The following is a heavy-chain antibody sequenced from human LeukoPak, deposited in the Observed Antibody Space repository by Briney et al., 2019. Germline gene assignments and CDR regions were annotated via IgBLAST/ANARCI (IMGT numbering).Heavy chain of an antibody. CDR1: GFTFSSYG. J-gene: IGHJ6*03. CDR2: IRYDGSNK. CDR3: AKDGLRFLEWLLRYYYMDV. Sequence: GGSLRLSCAASGFTFSSYGMHWVRQAPGKGLEWVAFIRYDGSNKYYADSVKGRFTISRDNSKNTLYLQMNSLRAEDTAVYYCAKDGLRFLEWLLRYYYMDVWGKGTTVTVSS. V-gene: IGHV3-30*02. D-gene: IGHD3-3*01.